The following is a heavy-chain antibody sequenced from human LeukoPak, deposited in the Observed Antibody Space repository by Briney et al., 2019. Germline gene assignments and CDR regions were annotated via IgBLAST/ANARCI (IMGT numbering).Heavy chain of an antibody. D-gene: IGHD3-22*01. J-gene: IGHJ6*03. CDR3: ARAPGRYYDSSGYYSYYYYYMDV. V-gene: IGHV1-69*13. Sequence: SVKVSCKVSGYTLTELSMHWVRQAPGQGLEWMGGIIPIFGTANYAQKFQGRVTITADESTSTAYMELSSLRSEDTAVYYCARAPGRYYDSSGYYSYYYYYMDVWGKGTTVTVSS. CDR2: IIPIFGTA. CDR1: GYTLTELS.